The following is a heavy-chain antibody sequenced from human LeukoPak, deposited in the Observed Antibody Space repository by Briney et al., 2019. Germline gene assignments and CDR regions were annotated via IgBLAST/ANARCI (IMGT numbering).Heavy chain of an antibody. Sequence: PGGSLRLSCAASGFTFSSYSMNWVRQAPGKGLEWVSSISSSSSYIYYADSVKGRFTISRDNAKNSLYLQMNSLRAEDTAVYYCARSKIAAVLRFDPWGQGTLVTVSS. D-gene: IGHD6-25*01. CDR2: ISSSSSYI. V-gene: IGHV3-21*01. CDR1: GFTFSSYS. CDR3: ARSKIAAVLRFDP. J-gene: IGHJ5*02.